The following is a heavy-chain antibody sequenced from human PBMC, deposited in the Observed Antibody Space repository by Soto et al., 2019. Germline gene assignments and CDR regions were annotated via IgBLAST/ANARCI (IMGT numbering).Heavy chain of an antibody. CDR2: ISAYNGNT. V-gene: IGHV1-18*01. D-gene: IGHD3-3*01. J-gene: IGHJ6*02. CDR1: GYTFTRYG. CDR3: AREASRGYDFWSGYPNYGMDV. Sequence: ASVKVSCKASGYTFTRYGISWVRQAPGQGLEWMGWISAYNGNTNYAQKLQGRVTMTTDTSTSTAYMELRSLRSDDTAVYYCAREASRGYDFWSGYPNYGMDVWGQGTTVTVSS.